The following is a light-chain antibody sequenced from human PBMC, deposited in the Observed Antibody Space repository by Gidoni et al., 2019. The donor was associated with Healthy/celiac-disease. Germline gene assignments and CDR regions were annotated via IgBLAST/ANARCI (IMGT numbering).Light chain of an antibody. V-gene: IGLV2-14*01. J-gene: IGLJ1*01. CDR3: SSYTSSSTLYV. Sequence: QSPLTQPASVSGSPGPSITISCTGTSSDVGGYNYVSWYQQHPGKAPKLMIYEVSNRPSGVSNRFSGSKSGNTASLTISGLQAEDEADYYCSSYTSSSTLYVFGTGTKVTVL. CDR2: EVS. CDR1: SSDVGGYNY.